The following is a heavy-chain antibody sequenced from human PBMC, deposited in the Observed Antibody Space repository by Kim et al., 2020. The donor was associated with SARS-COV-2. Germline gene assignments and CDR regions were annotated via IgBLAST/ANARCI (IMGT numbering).Heavy chain of an antibody. D-gene: IGHD1-26*01. Sequence: GGSLRLSCVASGFTFGDYAMHWVRQAPGKGLEWVSGISWNSGNIGYADSVKGRFTISRDNAKNSLYLQMNSLRAEDTALYYCAKEIERVGAPGGLDVWGQGTTVTVSS. CDR1: GFTFGDYA. CDR3: AKEIERVGAPGGLDV. V-gene: IGHV3-9*01. CDR2: ISWNSGNI. J-gene: IGHJ6*02.